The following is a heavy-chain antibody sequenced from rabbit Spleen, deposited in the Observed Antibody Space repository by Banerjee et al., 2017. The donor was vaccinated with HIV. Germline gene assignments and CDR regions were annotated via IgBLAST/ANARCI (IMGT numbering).Heavy chain of an antibody. CDR3: VRDLGYDDYSEKGYFNV. D-gene: IGHD2-1*01. V-gene: IGHV1S47*01. J-gene: IGHJ4*01. Sequence: QEQLVESGGGLVQPGGSLKLSCKASGFDFSVYGLTWVRQAPGKGLEWIGYIDPIFGRTYYASWVNGRFTISSHNAQNTLYLQLNSLTAADTATYFCVRDLGYDDYSEKGYFNVWGQGTLVTVS. CDR2: IDPIFGRT. CDR1: GFDFSVYG.